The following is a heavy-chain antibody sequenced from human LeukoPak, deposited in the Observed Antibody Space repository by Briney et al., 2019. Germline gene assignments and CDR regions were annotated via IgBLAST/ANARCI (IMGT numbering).Heavy chain of an antibody. V-gene: IGHV3-74*01. D-gene: IGHD4-11*01. Sequence: GGSLRLCCAASGFTFSNYWMHWVRQGPGKGLVWVSRINSAGSITNYADSVKGRFTISRDNDKNTVYLQMNSLRAEDTAVYFCARGDDYSTFDYSGQGTLVTVSS. CDR3: ARGDDYSTFDY. J-gene: IGHJ4*02. CDR2: INSAGSIT. CDR1: GFTFSNYW.